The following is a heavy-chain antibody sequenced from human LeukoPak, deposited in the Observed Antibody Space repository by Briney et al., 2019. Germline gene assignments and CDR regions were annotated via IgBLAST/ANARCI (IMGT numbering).Heavy chain of an antibody. J-gene: IGHJ4*02. CDR2: VNAGNGNT. V-gene: IGHV1-3*01. D-gene: IGHD3-10*01. CDR3: ARVRGLLWFGELFQ. Sequence: ASVKVSCKASGYTFTRYAMHWVRQAPGQRLEWVGWVNAGNGNTKYSQKFQGRVTITRDTSASTAYMELSSLRSEDTAVYYCARVRGLLWFGELFQWGQGTLVTISS. CDR1: GYTFTRYA.